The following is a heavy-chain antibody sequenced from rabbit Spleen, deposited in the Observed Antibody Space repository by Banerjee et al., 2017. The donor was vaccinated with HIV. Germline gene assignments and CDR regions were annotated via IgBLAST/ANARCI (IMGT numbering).Heavy chain of an antibody. CDR1: GFSFSSYG. Sequence: QSLEESGGDMVKPGASLTLTCTASGFSFSSYGVSWVRQAPGKGLEWIGYIDPVFGITYYANWVNGRFTISSHNAQNTLFLQLNSLTAADTATYFCVREVAAKFNLWGPGTLVTVS. CDR3: VREVAAKFNL. J-gene: IGHJ4*01. D-gene: IGHD4-1*01. V-gene: IGHV1S7*01. CDR2: IDPVFGIT.